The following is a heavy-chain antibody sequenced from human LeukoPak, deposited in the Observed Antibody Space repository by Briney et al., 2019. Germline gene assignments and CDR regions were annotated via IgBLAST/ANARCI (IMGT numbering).Heavy chain of an antibody. CDR2: INYSGST. CDR3: ARDRRGELGPYYYYYMDV. Sequence: SETLSLTCTVSGGSISRSSYYWGWIRQPPGKGLEWIGSINYSGSTYYNPSLKSRVTISVDTSKNQFSLKLSSVTAADTAVYYCARDRRGELGPYYYYYMDVWGKGTTVTVSS. CDR1: GGSISRSSYY. J-gene: IGHJ6*03. D-gene: IGHD3-16*01. V-gene: IGHV4-39*07.